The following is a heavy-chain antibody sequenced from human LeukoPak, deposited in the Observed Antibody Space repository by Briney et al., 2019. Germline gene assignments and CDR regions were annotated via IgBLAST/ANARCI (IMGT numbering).Heavy chain of an antibody. CDR2: ISSSSSYI. Sequence: PGGSLRLSCAASGFTFSSYSMNWVRQAPGKGLEWVSSISSSSSYIYYADSVKGRFTISRDNAKNSLYLQMNSLRAEDTAVYYCARDATPPYYYDSSGYYDAFDIWGQGTMVTVSS. D-gene: IGHD3-22*01. V-gene: IGHV3-21*01. CDR1: GFTFSSYS. CDR3: ARDATPPYYYDSSGYYDAFDI. J-gene: IGHJ3*02.